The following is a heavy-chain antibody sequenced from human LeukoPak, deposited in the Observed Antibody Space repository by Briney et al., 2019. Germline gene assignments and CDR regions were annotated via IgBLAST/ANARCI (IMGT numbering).Heavy chain of an antibody. CDR2: IIPIFGTA. CDR1: GGTFSSYA. D-gene: IGHD6-13*01. J-gene: IGHJ4*02. CDR3: ARTMSSWSFDY. V-gene: IGHV1-69*05. Sequence: GASVKVSCKASGGTFSSYAISWVRQAPGQGLEWMGRIIPIFGTANYAQKFQGRVTITTDESTSTAYMELSSLRSEDTAVYYCARTMSSWSFDYWGQGTLVTVSS.